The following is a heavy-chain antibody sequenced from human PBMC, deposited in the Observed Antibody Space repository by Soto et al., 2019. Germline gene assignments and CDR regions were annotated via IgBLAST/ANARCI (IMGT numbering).Heavy chain of an antibody. CDR1: GYTFSAYA. CDR3: ARERGNSGTYDY. CDR2: INAGGGGT. J-gene: IGHJ4*02. D-gene: IGHD1-1*01. V-gene: IGHV1-3*01. Sequence: QVQLVQSGAEVKEPGASVKVSCKASGYTFSAYAVHWVRQAPGQRLEWMGWINAGGGGTKYSQKFQVRVTITRDTSATMYFMELSSLTSEDTAVYYCARERGNSGTYDYWGQGTLVTVSS.